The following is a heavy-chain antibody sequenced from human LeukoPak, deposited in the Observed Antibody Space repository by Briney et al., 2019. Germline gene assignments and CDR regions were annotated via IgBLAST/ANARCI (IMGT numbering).Heavy chain of an antibody. Sequence: SETLSLTCAVTGNSITNTYYWGWIRQPPGKGLEWIGSIYHSGSTYYNPSLKSRVTISVDTSKNRFSLKLRSVTAADTAMYYCAGQHDGNGYYFYWGQGTLVTVSS. CDR1: GNSITNTYY. CDR3: AGQHDGNGYYFY. CDR2: IYHSGST. D-gene: IGHD3-22*01. J-gene: IGHJ4*02. V-gene: IGHV4-38-2*01.